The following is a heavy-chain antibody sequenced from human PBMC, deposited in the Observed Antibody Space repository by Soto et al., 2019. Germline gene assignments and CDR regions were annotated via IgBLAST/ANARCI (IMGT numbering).Heavy chain of an antibody. CDR2: IYATGTT. V-gene: IGHV4-4*07. Sequence: SETLSLTCTVSGASISGFYWSWIRKSAGKGLEWIGRIYATGTTDYNPSLKSRVMMSVDTSKKQFSLKLRSVTAADTAVYYCVRDGSRALRDWFDPWGQGIWVAVSS. CDR1: GASISGFY. D-gene: IGHD2-2*03. CDR3: VRDGSRALRDWFDP. J-gene: IGHJ5*02.